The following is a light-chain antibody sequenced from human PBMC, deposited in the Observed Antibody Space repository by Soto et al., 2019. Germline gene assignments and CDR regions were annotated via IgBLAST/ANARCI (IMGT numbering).Light chain of an antibody. CDR3: QPYNNWHSWT. J-gene: IGKJ1*01. CDR1: QSVSSN. V-gene: IGKV3-15*01. CDR2: GAS. Sequence: EMPISQSPATGSVCPGRRATLSSRDSQSVSSNLAWYQQKPGQAPRLLIYGASTRATGIPARFSGSGAGTEFTPTTRSLQSEEFADYYCQPYNNWHSWTLGQGTKVDIK.